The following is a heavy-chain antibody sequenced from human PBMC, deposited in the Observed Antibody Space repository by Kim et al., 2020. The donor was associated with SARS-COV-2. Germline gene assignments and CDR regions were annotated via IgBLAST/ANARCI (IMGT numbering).Heavy chain of an antibody. CDR3: ARVFDY. V-gene: IGHV4-34*01. J-gene: IGHJ4*02. Sequence: KHSGSTHYNPSLKSRVTISVDTSKNQFALKLTSVTAADTAVYYCARVFDYWGQGTLVTVSS. CDR2: KHSGST.